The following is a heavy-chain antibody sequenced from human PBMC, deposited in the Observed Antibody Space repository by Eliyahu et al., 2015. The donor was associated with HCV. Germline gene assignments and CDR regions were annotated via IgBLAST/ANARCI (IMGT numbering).Heavy chain of an antibody. V-gene: IGHV3-48*02. J-gene: IGHJ4*02. D-gene: IGHD7-27*01. CDR1: GFTFXNYA. Sequence: EVHLVESGGGLVQPGGSLRLSCVASGFTFXNYAMNWIRQTPGKGLEWVSYISESGTIHYADSVKGRFTISRDTAKNSLYLEMRSLKDEDTAVYFCARDGALGEGLTGPIYWGQGTLVTVPS. CDR3: ARDGALGEGLTGPIY. CDR2: ISESGTI.